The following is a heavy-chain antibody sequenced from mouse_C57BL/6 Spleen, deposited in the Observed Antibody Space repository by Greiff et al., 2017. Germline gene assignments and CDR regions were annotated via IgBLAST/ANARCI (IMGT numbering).Heavy chain of an antibody. Sequence: QVQLQQSGAELVKPGASVKVSCKASGYTFTSYWMHWVKQRPGQGLEWIGRIHPSDSDTNYNQKFKGKATLTVDKSSSTAYMQLSRLTSEDSAVYYCATAYGYDGTWFAYWGQGTLVTVSA. J-gene: IGHJ3*01. CDR3: ATAYGYDGTWFAY. D-gene: IGHD2-2*01. CDR2: IHPSDSDT. CDR1: GYTFTSYW. V-gene: IGHV1-74*01.